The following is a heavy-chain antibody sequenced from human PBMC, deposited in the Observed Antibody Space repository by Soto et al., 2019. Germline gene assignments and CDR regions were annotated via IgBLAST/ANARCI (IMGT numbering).Heavy chain of an antibody. V-gene: IGHV1-69*06. CDR2: IIPIFGTA. CDR3: ARDSAVHDDSTPWVYYYGMDG. CDR1: GGTFSSYA. D-gene: IGHD4-4*01. Sequence: QVQLVQSGAEVKKPGSSVKVSCKASGGTFSSYAISWVRQAPGQGLEWMGGIIPIFGTANYAQKFQGRVTITADKSTSTAYMELSSLRPEDTAVYYCARDSAVHDDSTPWVYYYGMDGWGQGTTVTVSS. J-gene: IGHJ6*02.